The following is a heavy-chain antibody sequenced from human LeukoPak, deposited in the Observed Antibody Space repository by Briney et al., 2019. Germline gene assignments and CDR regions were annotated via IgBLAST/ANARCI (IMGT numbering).Heavy chain of an antibody. CDR2: IYYSGST. CDR1: GGSISSSSYY. Sequence: PSETLSLTCTVSGGSISSSSYYWGWIRQPPGKGLEWIGSIYYSGSTYYNPSLKSRVTISVDTSKNQFSLKLSSVTAADTAVYYCARQSTGPPRWFDYWGQGTLVTVSS. J-gene: IGHJ4*02. D-gene: IGHD4-23*01. CDR3: ARQSTGPPRWFDY. V-gene: IGHV4-39*01.